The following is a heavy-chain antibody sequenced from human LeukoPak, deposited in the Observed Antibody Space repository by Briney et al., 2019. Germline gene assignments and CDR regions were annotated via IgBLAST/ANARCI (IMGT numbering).Heavy chain of an antibody. Sequence: SGRSLRLSCAASGFTFSTYGMHWVRQAPGKGLEWVAVIWYDGGNKYYADSVKGRFTISRDNSKNTLYLQMNSLRAEDTAVYYCARDQSSSGSFDYWGQGTLVTVSS. D-gene: IGHD3-22*01. CDR3: ARDQSSSGSFDY. CDR2: IWYDGGNK. CDR1: GFTFSTYG. J-gene: IGHJ4*02. V-gene: IGHV3-33*01.